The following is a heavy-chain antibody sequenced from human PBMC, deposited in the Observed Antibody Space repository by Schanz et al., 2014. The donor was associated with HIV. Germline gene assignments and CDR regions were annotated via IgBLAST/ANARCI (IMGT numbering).Heavy chain of an antibody. CDR2: IIPLFGTS. J-gene: IGHJ4*02. Sequence: QVQLVQSGAEVKKPGSSVKVSCKASGGTFSIYAISWVRQAPGQGLEWMGGIIPLFGTSNYAQKFQGRATITADESTSTAYMELSSLRSEDTAVYYCAKPEYDSSGNSQSHFDYWGQGTLVTVSS. V-gene: IGHV1-69*01. D-gene: IGHD3-22*01. CDR3: AKPEYDSSGNSQSHFDY. CDR1: GGTFSIYA.